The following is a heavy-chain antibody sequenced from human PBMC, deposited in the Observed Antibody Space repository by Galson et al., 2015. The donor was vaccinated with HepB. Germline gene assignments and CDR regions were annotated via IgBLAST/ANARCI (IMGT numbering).Heavy chain of an antibody. CDR3: TSLHCSGGSCQFDY. V-gene: IGHV3-73*01. J-gene: IGHJ4*02. D-gene: IGHD2-15*01. CDR2: IRSKANSYAT. CDR1: GFTFSGSA. Sequence: SLRLSCAASGFTFSGSAMHWVRQASGKGLEWVGRIRSKANSYATAYAASVKGRFTISRDDPKNTAYLQMNSLKTEDTAVYYCTSLHCSGGSCQFDYWGQGTLVTVSS.